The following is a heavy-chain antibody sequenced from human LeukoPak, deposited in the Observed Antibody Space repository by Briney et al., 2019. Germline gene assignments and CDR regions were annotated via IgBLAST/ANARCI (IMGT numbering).Heavy chain of an antibody. Sequence: SETPSLTCAVYGVSFSGYYWSWIRQSPGKGLEWIGEINHGGGTNCNTSLESRVTMSVDTSKSQFTLKLNSVTAADTAVYYCAKVYSSSSRDSFDVWGPGTMVIVSS. D-gene: IGHD6-6*01. CDR2: INHGGGT. CDR3: AKVYSSSSRDSFDV. CDR1: GVSFSGYY. V-gene: IGHV4-34*01. J-gene: IGHJ3*01.